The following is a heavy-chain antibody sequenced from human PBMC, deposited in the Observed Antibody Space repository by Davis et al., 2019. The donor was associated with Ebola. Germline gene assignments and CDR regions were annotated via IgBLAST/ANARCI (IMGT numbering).Heavy chain of an antibody. CDR1: GGSISSGGYY. V-gene: IGHV4-61*08. CDR3: ARTFVSSKSYYYYGMDV. D-gene: IGHD6-13*01. J-gene: IGHJ6*02. CDR2: ISYSGHS. Sequence: SETLSLTCTVSGGSISSGGYYWSWIRQHPGKGLEWIGYISYSGHSNTNPSLMGRVTVSVDTSKNQFSLKLSSVTAADTAVYYCARTFVSSKSYYYYGMDVWGQGTTVTVSS.